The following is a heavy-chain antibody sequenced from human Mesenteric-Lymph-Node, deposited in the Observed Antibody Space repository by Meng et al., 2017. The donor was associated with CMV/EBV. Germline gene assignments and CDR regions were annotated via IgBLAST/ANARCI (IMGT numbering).Heavy chain of an antibody. V-gene: IGHV3-74*01. Sequence: GGSLRLSCAASGFTFSSYWMHWVRQAPGKGLVWVSGFDGSGTHYADSVQGRFTISRDNAKKLLFLQMNSLKADDTAVYYCAREFVGEYYFGSGRYDPNGMDVWGQGTTVTVSS. CDR2: FDGSGT. CDR1: GFTFSSYW. J-gene: IGHJ6*02. D-gene: IGHD3-10*01. CDR3: AREFVGEYYFGSGRYDPNGMDV.